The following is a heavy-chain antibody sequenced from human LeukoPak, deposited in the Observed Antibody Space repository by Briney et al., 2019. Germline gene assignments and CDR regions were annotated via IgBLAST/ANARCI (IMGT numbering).Heavy chain of an antibody. D-gene: IGHD3-10*01. V-gene: IGHV1-18*01. Sequence: ASVKVSCKASGYNFPSYGINWVRQAPGQGLEWMGWIRPHTGETNSAQRFQDRVTMTTDTSTTTAYMELRSLRSDDTAVYYCAKAPLWFGETPVYYFDYWGQGTLVTVSS. CDR1: GYNFPSYG. CDR3: AKAPLWFGETPVYYFDY. CDR2: IRPHTGET. J-gene: IGHJ4*02.